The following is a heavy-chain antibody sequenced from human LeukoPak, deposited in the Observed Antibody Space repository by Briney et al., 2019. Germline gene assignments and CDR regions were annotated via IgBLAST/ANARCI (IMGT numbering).Heavy chain of an antibody. D-gene: IGHD5-24*01. CDR1: GFSFSNFG. CDR2: IWSDGRKT. J-gene: IGHJ4*02. CDR3: VKGGDGFNFGDH. V-gene: IGHV3-33*06. Sequence: GGSLRLSCAASGFSFSNFGMHWVRQTPGKGLEGVALIWSDGRKTHYADSVMGRFTISRDNSENTLYLQMNSLRVEDTAVYYCVKGGDGFNFGDHWGQGNRVTASS.